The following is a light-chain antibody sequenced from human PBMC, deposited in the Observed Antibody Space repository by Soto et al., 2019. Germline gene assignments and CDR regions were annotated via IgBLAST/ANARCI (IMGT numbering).Light chain of an antibody. CDR1: QLFSSN. J-gene: IGKJ5*01. CDR3: QQYNDWPRT. V-gene: IGKV3-15*01. Sequence: EIVMTQSPATLSVSPGESVTLSCRASQLFSSNLAWYQRRPGQAPRLLIYGSSTRATCVPPRFSGSASGTEFTLTISSLQSEDFGVYYCQQYNDWPRTFGQGTRLEIK. CDR2: GSS.